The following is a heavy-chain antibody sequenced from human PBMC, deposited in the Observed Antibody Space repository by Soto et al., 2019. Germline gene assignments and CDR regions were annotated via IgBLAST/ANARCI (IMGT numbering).Heavy chain of an antibody. J-gene: IGHJ5*02. D-gene: IGHD3-10*01. CDR2: IYYSGST. CDR1: GGSISSYY. Sequence: PSETLSLTCTVSGGSISSYYWSWIRQPPGKGLEWIGYIYYSGSTYYNPSLKSRLTISLDTSKNQLSLKLSSVTAADTAVYYCARHRGYASGSYGLNWFDPWGQGTLVTVSS. CDR3: ARHRGYASGSYGLNWFDP. V-gene: IGHV4-59*08.